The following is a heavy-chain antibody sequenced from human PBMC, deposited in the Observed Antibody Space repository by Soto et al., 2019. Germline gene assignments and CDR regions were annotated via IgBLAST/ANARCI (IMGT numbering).Heavy chain of an antibody. J-gene: IGHJ1*01. CDR2: IIPILGTS. CDR3: AREGRQWELPHLFQH. CDR1: GGTFSSYA. D-gene: IGHD1-26*01. Sequence: QVHLVQSGAEVTKPGSSVKVSCKTSGGTFSSYAISWVRQAPGQGPEWMGGIIPILGTSDYAPKFQGRVTITADQSTSTAYMELSSLRSEDTAVYYCAREGRQWELPHLFQHWGQGTLVTVSS. V-gene: IGHV1-69*11.